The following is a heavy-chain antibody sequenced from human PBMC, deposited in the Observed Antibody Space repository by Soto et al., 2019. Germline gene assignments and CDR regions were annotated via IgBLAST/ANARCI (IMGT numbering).Heavy chain of an antibody. CDR2: IIPIFGTA. Sequence: EASVKVCCKASGGTFSSYAIRWVRQAPGQGLEWMGGIIPIFGTANYAQKFQGRVTITADESTSTAYMELSSLRSEDTAVYYCARDRDILTGYYKGAGNYYYGMDVWGQGTTVTVSS. D-gene: IGHD3-9*01. CDR3: ARDRDILTGYYKGAGNYYYGMDV. J-gene: IGHJ6*02. V-gene: IGHV1-69*13. CDR1: GGTFSSYA.